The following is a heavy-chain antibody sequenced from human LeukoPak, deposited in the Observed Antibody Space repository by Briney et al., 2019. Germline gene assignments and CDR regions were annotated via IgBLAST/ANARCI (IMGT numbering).Heavy chain of an antibody. V-gene: IGHV3-30-3*01. CDR2: ISYDGSNE. D-gene: IGHD5-24*01. CDR1: GFTFSSYA. CDR3: AKVGRDNYNYYY. J-gene: IGHJ4*02. Sequence: GGSLRLSCAASGFTFSSYAMHWVRQAPGKGLEWVAVISYDGSNEYYADSVKGRFTISRDNSKNTLYLQMNSLRAEDTAVYYCAKVGRDNYNYYYWGQGTLVTVSS.